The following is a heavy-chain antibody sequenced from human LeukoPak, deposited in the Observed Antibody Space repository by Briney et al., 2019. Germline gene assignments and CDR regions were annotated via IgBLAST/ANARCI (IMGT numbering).Heavy chain of an antibody. D-gene: IGHD4-11*01. CDR3: ARDKWLTTTHYFDY. CDR2: ISSSSSYI. J-gene: IGHJ4*02. V-gene: IGHV3-21*01. CDR1: GFTFSSYE. Sequence: GGSLRLSCAASGFTFSSYEMNWVRQAPGKGLEWVSSISSSSSYIYYADSVKGRFTVSRDNAKNSVYLQMNSLRAEDTAVYYCARDKWLTTTHYFDYGGQGTLATVSS.